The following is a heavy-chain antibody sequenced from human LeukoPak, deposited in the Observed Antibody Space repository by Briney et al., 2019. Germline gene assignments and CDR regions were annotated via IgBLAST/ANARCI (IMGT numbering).Heavy chain of an antibody. CDR3: ARGMGFYYDSSGHNYYGLDV. Sequence: ASVKVSCKASGGTFSSYAISWVRQAPGQGLEWMGRIIPMLGIANYAQKFQGRVTITADKSTSTAYMELSSLRSEDTAVYYCARGMGFYYDSSGHNYYGLDVWGQGTTVTVSS. V-gene: IGHV1-69*04. D-gene: IGHD3-22*01. CDR1: GGTFSSYA. CDR2: IIPMLGIA. J-gene: IGHJ6*02.